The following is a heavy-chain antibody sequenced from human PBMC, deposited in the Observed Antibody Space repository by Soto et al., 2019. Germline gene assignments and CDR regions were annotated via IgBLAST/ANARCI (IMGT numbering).Heavy chain of an antibody. D-gene: IGHD3-10*01. J-gene: IGHJ6*03. CDR1: GDSISGYY. CDR3: ARGSEPGNYYCYYVDL. V-gene: IGHV4-59*01. CDR2: ISYSGTT. Sequence: QVQLQESGPGLVKPSETLSLTCRVSGDSISGYYWNWIRQPPGKGLEWIGYISYSGTTNYKPSPKSQVTISLDTSMNRFSLKVRSVTAADTAVYYCARGSEPGNYYCYYVDLWGKGTTVTVAS.